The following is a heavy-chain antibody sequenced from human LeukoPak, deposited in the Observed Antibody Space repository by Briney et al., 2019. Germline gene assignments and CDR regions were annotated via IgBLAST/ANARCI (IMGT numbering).Heavy chain of an antibody. CDR1: GGSMSSYY. CDR3: ARSGGMFYFDF. J-gene: IGHJ4*02. V-gene: IGHV4-59*01. Sequence: SETLSLTCSVSGGSMSSYYWNWIRLPPGKGLEWIGYIYYGGSTNYNPSLKSRVTISVDTSKNQLSLKLSSVTAADSAFYYCARSGGMFYFDFWGQGNLVTVSS. D-gene: IGHD4-23*01. CDR2: IYYGGST.